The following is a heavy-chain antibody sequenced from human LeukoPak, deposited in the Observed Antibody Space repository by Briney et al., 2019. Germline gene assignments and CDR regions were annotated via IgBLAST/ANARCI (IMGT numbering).Heavy chain of an antibody. CDR2: IKQDGSEK. D-gene: IGHD6-6*01. CDR1: GFTFSSYW. Sequence: GGSLRLSCAASGFTFSSYWMSWVRQAPGKGLEWVANIKQDGSEKYYVDSVKGRFTISRDNAKNSLYLQMNSLRAEDTAVYYCARGGGGIAAPLLYYMDVWGKGTTVTVSS. V-gene: IGHV3-7*01. CDR3: ARGGGGIAAPLLYYMDV. J-gene: IGHJ6*03.